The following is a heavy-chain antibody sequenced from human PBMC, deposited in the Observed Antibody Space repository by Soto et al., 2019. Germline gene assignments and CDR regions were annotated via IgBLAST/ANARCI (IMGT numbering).Heavy chain of an antibody. CDR2: INPNSGGT. D-gene: IGHD3-10*01. CDR3: ARGFYYDGGSEFDY. CDR1: GYTFTGYY. J-gene: IGHJ4*02. V-gene: IGHV1-2*04. Sequence: QVQLVQSGAEVKKPGASVKVSCKASGYTFTGYYMHWVRQPPGQGLEWMGWINPNSGGTNYAQKFQGWVTMTRDTSISTAYMELSRLRSDDTAVYFCARGFYYDGGSEFDYWGQGTLVTVSS.